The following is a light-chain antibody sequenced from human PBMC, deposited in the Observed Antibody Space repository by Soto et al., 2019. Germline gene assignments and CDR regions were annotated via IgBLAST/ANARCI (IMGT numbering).Light chain of an antibody. V-gene: IGKV3-15*01. CDR2: GAS. CDR1: QSVSSN. CDR3: QEYSNWWT. Sequence: EIVMTQSPATLSVSPGERATLSCRASQSVSSNLAWYQQKPGQAPRLLIYGASTRATGITARFSGSGSGTEFTLTISSLQSEDSAVYYCQEYSNWWTFGQGTKIEIK. J-gene: IGKJ1*01.